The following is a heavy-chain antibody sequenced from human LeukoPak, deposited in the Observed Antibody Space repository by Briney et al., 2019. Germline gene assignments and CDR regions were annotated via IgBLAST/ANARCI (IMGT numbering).Heavy chain of an antibody. CDR2: MYFGGSS. V-gene: IGHV4-59*01. CDR1: GGSISSYY. D-gene: IGHD5-18*01. J-gene: IGHJ4*02. CDR3: TRASRGYSYGFAEY. Sequence: SETLSLTCTVSGGSISSYYWSWIRQPPGKGLEWIGYMYFGGSSNYNPSLKSRVTISVDTSKNQLSLNLNSVTAADTAVCYCTRASRGYSYGFAEYWGQGTLVTVSS.